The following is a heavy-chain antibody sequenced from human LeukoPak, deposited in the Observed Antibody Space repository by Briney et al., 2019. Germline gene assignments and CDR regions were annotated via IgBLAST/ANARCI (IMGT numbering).Heavy chain of an antibody. J-gene: IGHJ6*02. CDR1: GYTLTELS. CDR2: FDPEDGET. Sequence: ASVKVSCKVSGYTLTELSMHWVRQAPGKGLEWMGGFDPEDGETIYAQKFQGRVTMTEDTSTDTAYMELSSLRSEDTAVYYCATASLGFGELLYAPYYYYGMDVWGQGTTVTVSS. V-gene: IGHV1-24*01. CDR3: ATASLGFGELLYAPYYYYGMDV. D-gene: IGHD3-10*01.